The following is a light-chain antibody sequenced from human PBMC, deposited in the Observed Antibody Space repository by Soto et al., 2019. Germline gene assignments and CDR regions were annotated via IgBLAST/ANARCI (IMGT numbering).Light chain of an antibody. CDR2: AAS. V-gene: IGKV1-12*01. J-gene: IGKJ2*01. CDR3: QQANSFPPT. Sequence: DIQMTQSPSSVSASVGDRVTITCRASQGISNWLAWYQQKPGKAPNLLIFAASSLQSGVPSRFRGSRSGTDFTLTISDLQPEDFSTYYCQQANSFPPTFGQGTKLEIK. CDR1: QGISNW.